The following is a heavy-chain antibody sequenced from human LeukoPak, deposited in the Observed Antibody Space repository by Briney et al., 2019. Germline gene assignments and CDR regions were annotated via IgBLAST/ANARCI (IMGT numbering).Heavy chain of an antibody. CDR1: GFTFSSYE. V-gene: IGHV3-48*03. Sequence: TGGSLRLSCAASGFTFSSYEMNWVRQAPGKGLEWVSYISSSGSTIYYADSVKGRFTISRDNAKNSLYLQMNSLRAEDTAVYYCARDVLAYCGGDCYYNYYYYYMDVWGKGTTVTISS. CDR2: ISSSGSTI. D-gene: IGHD2-21*02. CDR3: ARDVLAYCGGDCYYNYYYYYMDV. J-gene: IGHJ6*03.